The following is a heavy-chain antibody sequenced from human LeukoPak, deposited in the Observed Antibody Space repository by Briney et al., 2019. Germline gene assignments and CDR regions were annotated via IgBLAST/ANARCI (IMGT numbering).Heavy chain of an antibody. CDR2: ISWDGGTT. J-gene: IGHJ4*02. CDR1: GFTFDDYA. CDR3: AEGGGFCSQLGGFDY. Sequence: GGSLRLSCAASGFTFDDYAMNWVRQAPGKGLEWVSLISWDGGTTYYADSVRGRFTISRDDNENSLYLQMNSLRAEDTALYYFAEGGGFCSQLGGFDYWGQGSLVTVSS. V-gene: IGHV3-43D*03. D-gene: IGHD3-16*01.